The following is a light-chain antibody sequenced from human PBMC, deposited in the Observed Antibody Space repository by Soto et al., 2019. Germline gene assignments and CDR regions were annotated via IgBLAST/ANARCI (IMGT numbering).Light chain of an antibody. V-gene: IGKV4-1*01. Sequence: DIVMTQSPDSLAVSLGERATINCKSSQSVLYSSNNNKYLAWYQQKPGQHPKLLFYWASTRGTGVPDRFSGSASGTDFTLTISSLQAEDVPVYYCQQYYSTPISFGQGTRLEMK. CDR1: QSVLYSSNNNKY. CDR3: QQYYSTPIS. J-gene: IGKJ5*01. CDR2: WAS.